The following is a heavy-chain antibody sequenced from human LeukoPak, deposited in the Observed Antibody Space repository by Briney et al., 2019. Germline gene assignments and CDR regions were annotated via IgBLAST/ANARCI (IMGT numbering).Heavy chain of an antibody. V-gene: IGHV4-31*03. CDR2: IYYSGST. CDR3: ARDSYSNYGIDY. Sequence: PSETLSLTCTVSGGSISSGGYYWSWSRQHPGRGLEWIGYIYYSGSTYYNPSLKSRVTISVDTSKNLFSLKLSSVTAADTAVYYCARDSYSNYGIDYWGQGTLVTVSS. D-gene: IGHD4-11*01. CDR1: GGSISSGGYY. J-gene: IGHJ4*02.